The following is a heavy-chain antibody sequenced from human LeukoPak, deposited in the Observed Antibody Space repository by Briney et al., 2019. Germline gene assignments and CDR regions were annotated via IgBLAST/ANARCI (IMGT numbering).Heavy chain of an antibody. J-gene: IGHJ6*03. CDR1: GYTLTRYD. D-gene: IGHD3-3*01. CDR3: ARVPVRITIFGVATPYYYYMDV. V-gene: IGHV1-8*01. CDR2: MKPNSGNT. Sequence: ASVKASCKASGYTLTRYDINWVRQATGQGLEWMGWMKPNSGNTGYAQKFQGRVTMTRNTSISTAYMELSSLRSEDTAVYYCARVPVRITIFGVATPYYYYMDVWGKGTTVTVSS.